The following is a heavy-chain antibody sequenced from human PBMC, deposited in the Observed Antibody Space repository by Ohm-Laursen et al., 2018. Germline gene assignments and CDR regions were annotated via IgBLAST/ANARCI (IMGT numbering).Heavy chain of an antibody. V-gene: IGHV3-74*01. CDR2: INTDGRTI. Sequence: SLRLSCAASGFTFSNYWMHWVRQAPGKGLVWVSRINTDGRTIAYVDSVKGRFTISRDNAKNSLYLQMNSLRAEDTAVYYCASAYSYSTPHYLDYWGQGTLVTVSS. CDR3: ASAYSYSTPHYLDY. CDR1: GFTFSNYW. D-gene: IGHD5-18*01. J-gene: IGHJ4*02.